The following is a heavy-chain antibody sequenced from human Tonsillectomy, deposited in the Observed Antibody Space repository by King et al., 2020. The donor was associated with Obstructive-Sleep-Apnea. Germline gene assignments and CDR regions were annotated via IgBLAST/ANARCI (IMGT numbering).Heavy chain of an antibody. Sequence: VQLQESGPGLVKPPETLSLTCTVSGGSISSYYWNWIRQPPGKGLEWIGYIYYSGSTNYNPSLKSRVNISIDTSKNQFSLRLSSVTAADTAVYYCARDKGYFGSGSYRDNWFDPWGQGTLVTVSS. V-gene: IGHV4-59*01. D-gene: IGHD3-10*01. J-gene: IGHJ5*02. CDR1: GGSISSYY. CDR2: IYYSGST. CDR3: ARDKGYFGSGSYRDNWFDP.